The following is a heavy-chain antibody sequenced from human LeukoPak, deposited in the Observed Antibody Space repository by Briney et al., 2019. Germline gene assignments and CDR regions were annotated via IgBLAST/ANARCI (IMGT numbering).Heavy chain of an antibody. CDR2: MNPNSGNT. V-gene: IGHV1-8*01. Sequence: ASVKVSCKASGYTFTSYDINWVRQATGQGLVWMGWMNPNSGNTGYAQKFQGRVTMTRNTSISTAYMELSSLRSEDTAVYYCARAPRGYSGYDGKSYYYYYMDVWGKGTTVTVSS. D-gene: IGHD5-12*01. CDR3: ARAPRGYSGYDGKSYYYYYMDV. J-gene: IGHJ6*03. CDR1: GYTFTSYD.